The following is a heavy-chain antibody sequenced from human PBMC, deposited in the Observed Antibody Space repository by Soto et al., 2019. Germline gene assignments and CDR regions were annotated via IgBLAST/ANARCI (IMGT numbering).Heavy chain of an antibody. V-gene: IGHV4-59*01. CDR2: IYYSGST. Sequence: SETLSLTCTVSCGSIISYYWSWIRQPPGKGLEWIGYIYYSGSTNYNPSLKSRVTISVDTSKNQFSLKLSSVTAADTAVYYCVRAGDYSNVRLGDFDLWGQGTLVTVSS. D-gene: IGHD4-4*01. CDR1: CGSIISYY. J-gene: IGHJ3*01. CDR3: VRAGDYSNVRLGDFDL.